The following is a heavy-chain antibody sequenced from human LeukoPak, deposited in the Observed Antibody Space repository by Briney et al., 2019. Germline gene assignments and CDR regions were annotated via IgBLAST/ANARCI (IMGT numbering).Heavy chain of an antibody. J-gene: IGHJ4*02. CDR2: MNPNSGNT. Sequence: RASVKVSCKVSGYTFTSCDINWVRQATGQGLEWMGWMNPNSGNTGYGQSFQGRITMTRDISIGTAYMELSNLTSEDTAIYYCTRGSSGRRDNWGQGTLVTVSA. CDR1: GYTFTSCD. CDR3: TRGSSGRRDN. D-gene: IGHD6-19*01. V-gene: IGHV1-8*01.